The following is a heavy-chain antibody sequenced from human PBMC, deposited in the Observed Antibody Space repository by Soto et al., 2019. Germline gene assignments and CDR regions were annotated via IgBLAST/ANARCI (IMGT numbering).Heavy chain of an antibody. CDR1: VGSISSYY. CDR2: IYTSGST. V-gene: IGHV4-4*07. Sequence: SETLSLTCTFSVGSISSYYWSWIGHPAGKGLEWIGRIYTSGSTNYNPSLKSRVTMSVDTSKNQFSLKLSSVTAADTAVYYCARVFACCSRTNCYIPDYYDMEVWGQGTMLHVSS. CDR3: ARVFACCSRTNCYIPDYYDMEV. D-gene: IGHD2-2*02. J-gene: IGHJ6*01.